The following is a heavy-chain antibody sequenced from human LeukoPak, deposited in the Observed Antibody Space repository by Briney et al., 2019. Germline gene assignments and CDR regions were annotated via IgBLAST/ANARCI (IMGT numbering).Heavy chain of an antibody. CDR1: GFSSSSYW. J-gene: IGHJ4*02. CDR2: IREDGSEK. D-gene: IGHD6-13*01. CDR3: ARGGSRWFDY. Sequence: GGSLRLSCAASGFSSSSYWMSWVRQAPGKGLEWVANIREDGSEKNYVDSVKGRFTISRDNAKNSLYLQMNSLRGEDTAVYYCARGGSRWFDYWGQGILVTVSS. V-gene: IGHV3-7*04.